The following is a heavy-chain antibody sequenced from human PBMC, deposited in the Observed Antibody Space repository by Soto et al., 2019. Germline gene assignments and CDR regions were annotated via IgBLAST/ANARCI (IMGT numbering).Heavy chain of an antibody. CDR1: GYSFTSYW. CDR3: AITLNYCSSTSCYSGDWGLNHLLHDYYYGMDV. V-gene: IGHV5-51*01. CDR2: IYPGDSDT. Sequence: PGESLKISCKGSGYSFTSYWIGWVRQMPGKGLEWMGIIYPGDSDTRYSPSFQGQVTISADKSISTAYLQWSSLKASDTAMYYCAITLNYCSSTSCYSGDWGLNHLLHDYYYGMDVWGQATTVTVSS. D-gene: IGHD2-2*01. J-gene: IGHJ6*02.